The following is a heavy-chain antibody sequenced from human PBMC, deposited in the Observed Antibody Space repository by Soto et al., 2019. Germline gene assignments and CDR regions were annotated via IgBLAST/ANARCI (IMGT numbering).Heavy chain of an antibody. V-gene: IGHV3-33*01. CDR1: GFTFSSYG. J-gene: IGHJ4*02. CDR3: ARDGDVNTGFGKDY. Sequence: PGGSLRLSCAASGFTFSSYGMHWVRQAPGKGLEWVAFIWHDGGNKFYAESVKGRLTISRDNSKNTLYLQMTSLSAEDTAMYYCARDGDVNTGFGKDYWGQGTRVTVSS. CDR2: IWHDGGNK. D-gene: IGHD3-16*01.